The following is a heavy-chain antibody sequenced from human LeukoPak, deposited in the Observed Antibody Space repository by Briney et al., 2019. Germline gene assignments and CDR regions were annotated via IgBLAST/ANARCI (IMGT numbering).Heavy chain of an antibody. CDR2: ISHDGIKK. D-gene: IGHD1-26*01. CDR1: GFTFTTYA. V-gene: IGHV3-30*04. J-gene: IGHJ4*02. Sequence: GGSLRLSCAASGFTFTTYAIHWVRQAPGKGLDWVAVISHDGIKKYYADSVKGRFTISRDNAKNSLYLQMNSLRAEDTAVYYCARTTFCDYWGQGTLVTVSS. CDR3: ARTTFCDY.